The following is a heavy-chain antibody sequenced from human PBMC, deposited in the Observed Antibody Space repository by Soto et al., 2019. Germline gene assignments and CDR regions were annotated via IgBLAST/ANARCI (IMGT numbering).Heavy chain of an antibody. V-gene: IGHV4-30-4*01. CDR3: ARYSNTAPSGLDV. CDR1: GGSISSGGYY. CDR2: IYYSGST. Sequence: SETLSLTCTVSGGSISSGGYYWNWIRQPAGKGLEWIGFIYYSGSTYYNPSLNSRVTISLDTYKSQFSLKVGSVTAADTAVYYCARYSNTAPSGLDVWGQGTTVTVSS. J-gene: IGHJ6*02. D-gene: IGHD6-13*01.